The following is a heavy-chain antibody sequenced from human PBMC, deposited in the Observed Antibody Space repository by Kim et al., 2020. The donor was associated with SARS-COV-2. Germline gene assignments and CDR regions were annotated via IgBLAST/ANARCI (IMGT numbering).Heavy chain of an antibody. J-gene: IGHJ4*02. D-gene: IGHD6-13*01. V-gene: IGHV3-21*01. Sequence: GGSLRLSCAASGFTFSSYSMNWVRQAPGKGLEWVSSISSSSSYIYYADSVKGRFTISRDNAKNSLYLQMNSLRAEDTAVYYCAREGVGIAAAGTGDYWGQGTLVTVSS. CDR2: ISSSSSYI. CDR1: GFTFSSYS. CDR3: AREGVGIAAAGTGDY.